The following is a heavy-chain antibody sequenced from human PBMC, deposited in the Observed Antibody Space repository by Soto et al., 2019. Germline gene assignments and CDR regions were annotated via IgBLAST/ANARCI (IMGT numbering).Heavy chain of an antibody. J-gene: IGHJ6*02. CDR3: ARDKIDYDFWSGYLRYYYYYGMDV. CDR2: IWYDGSNK. V-gene: IGHV3-33*01. Sequence: GGSLRLSCAASGFTFSSYGMHWVRQAPGKGLEWVAVIWYDGSNKYYPDSVKGRFTISRDNSKNTLYLQMNSLRAEDEAVDYCARDKIDYDFWSGYLRYYYYYGMDVWGQGTTVTVSS. D-gene: IGHD3-3*01. CDR1: GFTFSSYG.